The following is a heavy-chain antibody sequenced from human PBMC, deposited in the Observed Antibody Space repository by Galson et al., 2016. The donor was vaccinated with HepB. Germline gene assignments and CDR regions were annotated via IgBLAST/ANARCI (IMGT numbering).Heavy chain of an antibody. CDR3: ARGGGVAGTGSFDY. D-gene: IGHD6-19*01. CDR2: TYYRSKWYN. Sequence: CAISWDSVSSSSAAWNWIRQSPSRGLEWLGRTYYRSKWYNDYAVSVQSRITINPDTSKNQFSLRLNSVTPGDTAVYYCARGGGVAGTGSFDYWGQGTLVTVSS. V-gene: IGHV6-1*01. CDR1: WDSVSSSSAA. J-gene: IGHJ4*02.